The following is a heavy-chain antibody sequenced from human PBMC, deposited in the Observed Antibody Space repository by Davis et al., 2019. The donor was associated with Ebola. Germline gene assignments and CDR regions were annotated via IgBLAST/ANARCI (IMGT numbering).Heavy chain of an antibody. J-gene: IGHJ4*02. V-gene: IGHV4-59*08. CDR1: GGSISSYY. Sequence: SETLSLTCTVSGGSISSYYWSWIRQPPGKGLEWIGYIYYSGSTYYNPSLKSRVTISVDTSKNQFSLKLSSVTAADTAVYYCARLYDFYDYWGQGTLVTVSS. CDR2: IYYSGST. CDR3: ARLYDFYDY. D-gene: IGHD3-3*01.